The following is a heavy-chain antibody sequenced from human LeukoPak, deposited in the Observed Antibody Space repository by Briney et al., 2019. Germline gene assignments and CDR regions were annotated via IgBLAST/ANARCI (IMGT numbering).Heavy chain of an antibody. CDR1: GFTFSSYW. CDR3: ARGGSYKLDY. CDR2: INSDGSSI. V-gene: IGHV3-74*01. Sequence: GGSLRLSCAACGFTFSSYWMHLVRQAPGKGLVWVSRINSDGSSITYADSVKGRFTISRDNAKNTTFLQMNTLRAEDTAVYYCARGGSYKLDYWGQGTLVTVSS. D-gene: IGHD1-26*01. J-gene: IGHJ4*02.